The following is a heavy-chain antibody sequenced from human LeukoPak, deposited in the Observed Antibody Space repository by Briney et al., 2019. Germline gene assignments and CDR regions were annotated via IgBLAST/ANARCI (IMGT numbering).Heavy chain of an antibody. J-gene: IGHJ4*02. CDR3: ATYDYGDYQFDY. D-gene: IGHD4-17*01. V-gene: IGHV4-39*07. CDR1: GGSISSSSYY. CDR2: IYYSGST. Sequence: SETLSLTCTVPGGSISSSSYYWGWIRQPPGKGLEWIGSIYYSGSTYYNPSLKSRVTISVDTSKNQFSLKLSSVTAADTAVYYCATYDYGDYQFDYWGQGTLVTVSS.